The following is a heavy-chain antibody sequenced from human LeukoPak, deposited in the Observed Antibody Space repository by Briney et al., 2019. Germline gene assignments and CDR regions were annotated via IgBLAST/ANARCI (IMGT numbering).Heavy chain of an antibody. CDR3: ARAVATRSYYYYYYYMDV. CDR2: IYTSGST. D-gene: IGHD5-12*01. Sequence: PSETLSLTCTVCGGSISSGSYYWSWIRQPAGKGLEWIGRIYTSGSTNYNPSLKSRVTISVDTSKNQFSLKLSSVTAADTAVYYCARAVATRSYYYYYYYMDVWGKGTTVTVSS. CDR1: GGSISSGSYY. J-gene: IGHJ6*03. V-gene: IGHV4-61*02.